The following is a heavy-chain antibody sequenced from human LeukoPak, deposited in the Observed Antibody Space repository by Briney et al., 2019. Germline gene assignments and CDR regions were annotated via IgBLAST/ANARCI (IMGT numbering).Heavy chain of an antibody. Sequence: GGSLRLSCAASGFTFSNYWMTWARQAPGKGLEWVAHINQDGSEEHYMDSVKARFTISRDNAKNSLSLQMNSLRAEDTAVYYCVRDGGVSGYDLLDYWGQGTLVTVSS. D-gene: IGHD5-12*01. CDR3: VRDGGVSGYDLLDY. V-gene: IGHV3-7*01. J-gene: IGHJ4*02. CDR2: INQDGSEE. CDR1: GFTFSNYW.